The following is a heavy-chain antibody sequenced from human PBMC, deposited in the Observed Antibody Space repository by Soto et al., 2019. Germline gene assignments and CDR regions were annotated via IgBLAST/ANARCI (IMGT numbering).Heavy chain of an antibody. V-gene: IGHV4-59*01. CDR1: GGSISPFY. J-gene: IGHJ4*02. CDR3: ARVGGAAARNFDY. D-gene: IGHD3-10*01. Sequence: PSETLSLTCTVSGGSISPFYWSWVRQPPGKGLEWIGYLYYSDNTNYNPSLKSRVTISVDASKNQVSLRLTSVTAADTAVYYCARVGGAAARNFDYWGQGTVVTVSS. CDR2: LYYSDNT.